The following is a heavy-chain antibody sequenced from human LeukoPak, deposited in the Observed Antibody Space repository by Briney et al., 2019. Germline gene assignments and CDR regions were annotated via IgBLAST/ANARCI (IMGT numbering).Heavy chain of an antibody. D-gene: IGHD5-18*01. CDR1: VFTFSDYG. CDR2: IRYDGNNK. J-gene: IGHJ5*02. Sequence: GGSLRLACAASVFTFSDYGMHWVRQAPGKGLEWVAFIRYDGNNKYYADSVKGRFTISRDNSKNTLHLQMNRLRAEDTAAYYCAKEYARFGYSYGFDWIDPWGQGTLVTVSS. V-gene: IGHV3-30*02. CDR3: AKEYARFGYSYGFDWIDP.